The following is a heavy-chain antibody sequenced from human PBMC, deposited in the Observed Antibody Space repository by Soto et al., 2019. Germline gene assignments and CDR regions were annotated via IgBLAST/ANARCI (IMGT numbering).Heavy chain of an antibody. CDR2: IFVGSGNT. CDR3: AADDPDTMVRGVSRYYYYGMDV. J-gene: IGHJ6*02. V-gene: IGHV1-58*01. Sequence: QMQLVQSGPEVKKPGTSVKVSCKASGFTFTSSAVQWVRQARGQRLEWIGWIFVGSGNTNYAQKFQERVTITRDMSTSTAYMELSSLRSEETAVYYCAADDPDTMVRGVSRYYYYGMDVWGQGTTVTVSS. D-gene: IGHD3-10*01. CDR1: GFTFTSSA.